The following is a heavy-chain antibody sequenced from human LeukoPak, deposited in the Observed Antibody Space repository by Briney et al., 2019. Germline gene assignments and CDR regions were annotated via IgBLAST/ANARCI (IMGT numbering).Heavy chain of an antibody. V-gene: IGHV1-2*02. Sequence: GASVKVSCKAAGYIFTGYFMHWVRQAPGQGLEWMGWINPNSGGTKYQGRVTMTRDTSISTAYMELSRLRSDDTAVYYCARHGGSGKVDYWGQGTLVTVSS. D-gene: IGHD3-10*01. J-gene: IGHJ4*02. CDR2: INPNSGGT. CDR1: GYIFTGYF. CDR3: ARHGGSGKVDY.